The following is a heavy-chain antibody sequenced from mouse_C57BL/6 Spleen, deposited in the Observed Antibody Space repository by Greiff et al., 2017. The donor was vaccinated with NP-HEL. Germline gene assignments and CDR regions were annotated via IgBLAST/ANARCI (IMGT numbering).Heavy chain of an antibody. J-gene: IGHJ2*01. CDR2: IYPGDGDT. V-gene: IGHV1-82*01. CDR1: GYAFSSSW. D-gene: IGHD2-12*01. CDR3: ARNYSDY. Sequence: VKLQESGPELVKPGASVKISCKASGYAFSSSWMNWVKRRPGKGLEWIGRIYPGDGDTNYNGKFKGKATLTADKSSSTAYMQLSSLTSEDSAVYFCARNYSDYWGQGTTLTVSS.